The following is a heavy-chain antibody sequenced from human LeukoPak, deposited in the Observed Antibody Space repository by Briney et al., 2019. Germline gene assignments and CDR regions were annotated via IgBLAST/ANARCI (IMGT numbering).Heavy chain of an antibody. CDR1: GGTFSSYA. Sequence: ASVKVSCKASGGTFSSYAISWVRQAPGQGLEWMGGIIPIFGTANYAQKSQGRVTITADESTSTAYMELSSLRSEDTAVYYCASLEGGYETRYYYYMDVWGKGTTVTVSS. V-gene: IGHV1-69*01. CDR2: IIPIFGTA. CDR3: ASLEGGYETRYYYYMDV. D-gene: IGHD5-12*01. J-gene: IGHJ6*03.